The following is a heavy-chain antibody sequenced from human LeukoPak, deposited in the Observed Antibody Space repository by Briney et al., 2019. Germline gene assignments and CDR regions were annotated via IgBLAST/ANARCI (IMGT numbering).Heavy chain of an antibody. CDR3: AKDRQWELLFDY. J-gene: IGHJ4*02. V-gene: IGHV3-23*01. D-gene: IGHD1-26*01. CDR2: ISGSGGST. CDR1: GFTFSSYA. Sequence: GGPLRLSCAASGFTFSSYAMSWVRQAPGKGLEWVSAISGSGGSTYYADSVKGRFTISRDNSKNTLYLQMNSLRAEDTAVYYCAKDRQWELLFDYWGQGTLVTVSS.